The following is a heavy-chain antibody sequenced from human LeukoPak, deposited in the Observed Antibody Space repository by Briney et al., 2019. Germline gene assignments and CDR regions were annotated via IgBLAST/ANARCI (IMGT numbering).Heavy chain of an antibody. CDR1: GFTFSSYA. J-gene: IGHJ4*02. CDR3: AKGRRFLEWLLN. Sequence: GGSLRLSCAASGFTFSSYAMRWVRQAPGKGLEWVSAISGSGGSTYYADSVKGRFTISRDNSKNTLYLQMNSLRAEDTAVYYCAKGRRFLEWLLNWGQGTLVTVSS. D-gene: IGHD3-3*01. CDR2: ISGSGGST. V-gene: IGHV3-23*01.